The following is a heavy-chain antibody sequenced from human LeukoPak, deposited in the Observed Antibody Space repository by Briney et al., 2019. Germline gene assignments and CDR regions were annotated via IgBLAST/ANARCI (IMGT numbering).Heavy chain of an antibody. Sequence: GGSLRLSCAGSGFMFTSYALSWVRQAPGKGLEWVATVSGIGDNTHYADSVKGRFTISRDNSKNMVFLQMTSLRAEDTAVYYCAKDPSYYDILTGYYKVRYFDYWGQGTLVTVSS. V-gene: IGHV3-23*01. CDR1: GFMFTSYA. CDR2: VSGIGDNT. J-gene: IGHJ4*02. D-gene: IGHD3-9*01. CDR3: AKDPSYYDILTGYYKVRYFDY.